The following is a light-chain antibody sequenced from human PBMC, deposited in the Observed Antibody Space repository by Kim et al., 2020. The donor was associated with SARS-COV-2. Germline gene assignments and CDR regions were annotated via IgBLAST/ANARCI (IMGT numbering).Light chain of an antibody. V-gene: IGKV1-5*03. CDR2: KAS. J-gene: IGKJ3*01. Sequence: DIQMTQSPSTLSASVGDRVTITCRASQSISSWLAWYQQKPGKAPKLLIYKASSLESGVPSRFSGSGSGTEFTLTISSLQPDDFATYYCQQYNSYWPFGHGTQVDIK. CDR1: QSISSW. CDR3: QQYNSYWP.